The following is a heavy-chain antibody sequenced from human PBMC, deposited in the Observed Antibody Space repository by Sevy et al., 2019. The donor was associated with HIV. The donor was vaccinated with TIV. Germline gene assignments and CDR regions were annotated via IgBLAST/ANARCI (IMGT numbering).Heavy chain of an antibody. CDR3: AKDRKVLLVVYAIPFDVFDI. D-gene: IGHD2-8*02. V-gene: IGHV3-30*02. CDR2: IWYDGSNE. CDR1: GFTFSSYG. J-gene: IGHJ3*02. Sequence: GGSLRLSCAASGFTFSSYGMHWVRQAPGKGLEWVAVIWYDGSNEYYADSVKGRFTISRDNSKNTLYLQMNSLRPEDTAVYYCAKDRKVLLVVYAIPFDVFDIWGQGTMVTVSS.